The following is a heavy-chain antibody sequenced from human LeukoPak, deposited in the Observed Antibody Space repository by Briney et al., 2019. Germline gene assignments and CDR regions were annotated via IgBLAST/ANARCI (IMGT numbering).Heavy chain of an antibody. Sequence: SVKVSCKASGGTFSSYAISWVRQAPGQGLEWMGGIIPIFGTANYAQKFQGRVTITADESTSTAYMELSRLRSDDTAVYYCARKEIPGDYGMDVWGQGTTVTVSS. CDR1: GGTFSSYA. CDR3: ARKEIPGDYGMDV. J-gene: IGHJ6*02. CDR2: IIPIFGTA. V-gene: IGHV1-69*01.